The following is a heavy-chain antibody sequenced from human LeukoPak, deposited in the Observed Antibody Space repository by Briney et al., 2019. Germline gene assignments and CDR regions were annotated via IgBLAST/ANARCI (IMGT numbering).Heavy chain of an antibody. CDR3: ARGLPGSSWHLGY. Sequence: PSETLSLTCTVSGDSISGYYWNWIRQPPGRGLEWIGYIYYNGNTAYNPSLKSRVTISVDMSKHQFSLKLSSMTAADTAVYYCARGLPGSSWHLGYWGQGTLVTVSS. D-gene: IGHD6-13*01. CDR1: GDSISGYY. J-gene: IGHJ4*02. V-gene: IGHV4-59*01. CDR2: IYYNGNT.